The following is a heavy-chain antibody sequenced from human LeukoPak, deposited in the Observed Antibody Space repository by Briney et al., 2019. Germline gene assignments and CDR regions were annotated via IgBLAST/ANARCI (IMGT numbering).Heavy chain of an antibody. CDR3: ARVLVVTAVFYYYGMDV. CDR2: ISSSSSYI. D-gene: IGHD2-21*02. CDR1: GFTFSSYS. J-gene: IGHJ6*02. Sequence: GGSLRLSCAASGFTFSSYSMNWVRQAPGKGLDWVSSISSSSSYIYYADSVKGRFTISRDNAKNSLYLRMNSLRAEDTAVYYCARVLVVTAVFYYYGMDVWGQGTTVIVSS. V-gene: IGHV3-21*01.